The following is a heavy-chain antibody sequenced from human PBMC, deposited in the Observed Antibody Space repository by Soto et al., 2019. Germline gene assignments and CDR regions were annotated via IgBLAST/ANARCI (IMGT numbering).Heavy chain of an antibody. J-gene: IGHJ4*01. D-gene: IGHD1-26*01. CDR1: GDSVSSNSAG. Sequence: QVQLQQSGPGLVKPSQTLSLTCAITGDSVSSNSAGWSWVRQSPSRGLEWLGRPYYRSKWYYEYAVSVRGRITINPDTSKNQYSLQLNSVTPEDTAVYFCARGEQYSGRIFDYWGQGTLVTVSS. V-gene: IGHV6-1*01. CDR2: PYYRSKWYY. CDR3: ARGEQYSGRIFDY.